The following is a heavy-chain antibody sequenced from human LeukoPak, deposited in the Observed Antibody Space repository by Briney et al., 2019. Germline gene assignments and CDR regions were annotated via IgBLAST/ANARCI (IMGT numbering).Heavy chain of an antibody. D-gene: IGHD5-18*01. CDR2: MNPNSGNT. J-gene: IGHJ4*02. CDR3: ARRGYSYGYGPPDY. Sequence: ASAKVSCKASGYTFTSYDINWVRQATGQGLEWMGWMNPNSGNTGYAQKFQGRVTMTRNTSISTAYMELSSLRSEDTAVYYCARRGYSYGYGPPDYWGQGTLVTVSS. CDR1: GYTFTSYD. V-gene: IGHV1-8*01.